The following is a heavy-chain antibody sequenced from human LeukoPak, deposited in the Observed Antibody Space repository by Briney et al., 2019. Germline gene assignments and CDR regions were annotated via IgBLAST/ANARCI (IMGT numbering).Heavy chain of an antibody. Sequence: GGSLRLSCVVSGFTFSSYPMSWVRQAPGEGLEWVSVISESGDVTHYADSMKGRFTISRDNTKNTLNLQMNSLRDEDTAIYYCARDPWDSSGYYLPYFDYWGQGTLVTVSS. D-gene: IGHD3-22*01. CDR2: ISESGDVT. CDR3: ARDPWDSSGYYLPYFDY. J-gene: IGHJ4*02. CDR1: GFTFSSYP. V-gene: IGHV3-23*01.